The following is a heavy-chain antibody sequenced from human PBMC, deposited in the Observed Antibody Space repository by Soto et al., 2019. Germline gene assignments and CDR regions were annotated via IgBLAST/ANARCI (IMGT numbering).Heavy chain of an antibody. J-gene: IGHJ6*02. CDR3: ARGYDFWSGYYYPYGMDV. CDR2: ISDSSSYI. CDR1: GFTFSTYS. D-gene: IGHD3-3*01. V-gene: IGHV3-21*01. Sequence: GGSLRLSCAASGFTFSTYSMNWVRQAPGKGLEWVSSISDSSSYIYYADSVKGRFTISRDNAKNSLYLQMNSLRAEDTAVYYCARGYDFWSGYYYPYGMDVWGQGTTVTVSS.